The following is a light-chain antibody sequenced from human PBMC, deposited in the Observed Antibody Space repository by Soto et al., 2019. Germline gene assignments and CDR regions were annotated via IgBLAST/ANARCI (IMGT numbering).Light chain of an antibody. Sequence: SALTXPASVSGSPGQSITISCTGTSSDVGGYNYVSWYQQHPGKAPKLMIYEVSNRPLGVSNRFSGSKSGNTASLTISGLQAEDEADYYCTSYTSSSTLDVFGTGTKVTVL. CDR1: SSDVGGYNY. CDR3: TSYTSSSTLDV. V-gene: IGLV2-14*01. CDR2: EVS. J-gene: IGLJ1*01.